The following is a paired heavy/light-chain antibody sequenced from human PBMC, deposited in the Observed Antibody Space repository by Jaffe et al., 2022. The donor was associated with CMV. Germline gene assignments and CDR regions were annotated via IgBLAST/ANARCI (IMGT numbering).Light chain of an antibody. J-gene: IGKJ2*01. CDR1: QSISSW. Sequence: DIQMTQSPSTLSASVGDRVTITCRASQSISSWLAWYQQKPGKAPKLLIYKASSLESGVPSRFSGSGSGTEFTLTISSLQPDDFATYYCQQYNSYSDTFGQGTKLEIK. V-gene: IGKV1-5*03. CDR3: QQYNSYSDT. CDR2: KAS.
Heavy chain of an antibody. CDR2: INSDGSST. CDR1: GFTFSSYW. J-gene: IGHJ6*02. D-gene: IGHD2-2*01. V-gene: IGHV3-74*01. Sequence: EVQLVESGGGLVQPGGSLRLSCAASGFTFSSYWMHWVRQAPGKGLVWVSRINSDGSSTSYADSVKGRFTISRDNAKNTLYLQMNSLRAEDTAVYYCARSRRYCSSTSCSQGDYYYYGMDVWGQGTTVTVSS. CDR3: ARSRRYCSSTSCSQGDYYYYGMDV.